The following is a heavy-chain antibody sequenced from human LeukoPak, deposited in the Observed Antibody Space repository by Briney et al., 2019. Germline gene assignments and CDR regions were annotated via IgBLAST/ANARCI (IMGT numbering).Heavy chain of an antibody. CDR2: ISHSGST. CDR1: GGSFSGYY. D-gene: IGHD5-12*01. V-gene: IGHV4-34*01. CDR3: ARDPRSYTGYDETFDY. Sequence: SETLSLTCAVYGGSFSGYYWSWIRQPPGKGLESIGEISHSGSTNYNPSLKSRVTMSLDTSEDQFSLKLSSVTAADTAVYYCARDPRSYTGYDETFDYWGQGTLVTVSS. J-gene: IGHJ4*02.